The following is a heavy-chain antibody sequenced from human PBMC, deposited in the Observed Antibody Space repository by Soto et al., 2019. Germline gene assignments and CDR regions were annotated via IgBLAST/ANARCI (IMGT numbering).Heavy chain of an antibody. D-gene: IGHD6-13*01. Sequence: ASVKVSCKVSGYTLTELSMHWVRQAPGKGLEWMGGFDPEDGETIYAQKFQGRVTMTEDTSTDTAYMELSSLRSEDTAVYYCATGGIAAAGTIYDAFDIWGQGTMVTVSS. V-gene: IGHV1-24*01. CDR1: GYTLTELS. CDR2: FDPEDGET. J-gene: IGHJ3*02. CDR3: ATGGIAAAGTIYDAFDI.